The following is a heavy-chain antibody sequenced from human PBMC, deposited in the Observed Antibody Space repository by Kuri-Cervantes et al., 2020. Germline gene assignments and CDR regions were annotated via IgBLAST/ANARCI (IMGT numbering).Heavy chain of an antibody. CDR1: GFTFSSYW. CDR3: ARDRIVVTASINAFDI. CDR2: ISSDGSNT. Sequence: GESLKISCAASGFTFSSYWMHWVRQVPGKGLVWVSRISSDGSNTIYADSVKGRFTISRDNAKNSLYLQMNSLRAEDTAVYYCARDRIVVTASINAFDIWGRGAMVTVSS. V-gene: IGHV3-74*01. D-gene: IGHD2-2*01. J-gene: IGHJ3*02.